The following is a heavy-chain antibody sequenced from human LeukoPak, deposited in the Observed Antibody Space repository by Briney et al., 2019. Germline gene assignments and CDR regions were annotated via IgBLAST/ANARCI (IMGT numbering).Heavy chain of an antibody. CDR3: ARHATDAFDI. V-gene: IGHV4-59*08. Sequence: SETLSLTCTVSGGSISSYYWSWIRQPPGKELEWIGYIYYSGSTNYNPSLKSRVTISVDTSKNQFSLKLSSVTAADTAVYYCARHATDAFDIWGQGTMVTVSS. J-gene: IGHJ3*02. CDR1: GGSISSYY. CDR2: IYYSGST.